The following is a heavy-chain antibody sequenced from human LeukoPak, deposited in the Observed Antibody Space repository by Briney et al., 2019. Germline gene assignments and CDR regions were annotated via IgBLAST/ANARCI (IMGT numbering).Heavy chain of an antibody. CDR1: GGTFSSYT. Sequence: ASVKVSCKASGGTFSSYTISSVRQAPGQGLKWMGRIIPILGIANYAQKFQGRVTITADKSTSTAYMELSSLRSEDTAVDYCASERITMVRGVLLGRFDPWGQGTLVTVSS. CDR2: IIPILGIA. D-gene: IGHD3-10*01. CDR3: ASERITMVRGVLLGRFDP. J-gene: IGHJ5*02. V-gene: IGHV1-69*02.